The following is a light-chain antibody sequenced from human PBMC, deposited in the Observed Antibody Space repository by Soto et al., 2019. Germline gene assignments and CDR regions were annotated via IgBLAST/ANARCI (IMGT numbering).Light chain of an antibody. Sequence: IVLTQSPGTLSLSPGESATLSCRASQGVSGGYVAWYQQKSGQAPRLLIYAASRRATGITETFSGSGSGTDFTLLISRLEPEDCAVYFCLQYGNPPFTFGPGTKVDV. CDR3: LQYGNPPFT. V-gene: IGKV3-20*01. CDR1: QGVSGGY. J-gene: IGKJ3*01. CDR2: AAS.